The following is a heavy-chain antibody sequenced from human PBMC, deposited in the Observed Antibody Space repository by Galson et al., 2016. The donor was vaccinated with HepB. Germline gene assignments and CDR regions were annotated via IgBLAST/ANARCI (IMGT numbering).Heavy chain of an antibody. Sequence: PALVKPTQTLTLTCTFSGFSLTTTGMCVSWIRQPPGKALEWLARIDWAGDKFYSPSLKTRVTISKDTSRNQVVLTMPNMDPVDTATYYCARMSTFIRAFDIWGHGTMVTVSS. D-gene: IGHD5/OR15-5a*01. V-gene: IGHV2-70*17. CDR3: ARMSTFIRAFDI. CDR2: IDWAGDK. CDR1: GFSLTTTGMC. J-gene: IGHJ3*02.